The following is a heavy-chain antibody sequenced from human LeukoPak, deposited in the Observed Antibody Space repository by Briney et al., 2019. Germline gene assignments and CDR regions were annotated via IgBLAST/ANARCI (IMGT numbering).Heavy chain of an antibody. CDR3: ASSYCSSTSCYPLFDY. D-gene: IGHD2-2*01. V-gene: IGHV1-69*13. CDR2: IIPIFGTA. Sequence: GASVKVSCKASGGTFSSYAISWVRQAPGQGLEWMGGIIPIFGTANYAQKFQGRVTITADESTSTAYMELSSLRSEDTAVYYCASSYCSSTSCYPLFDYWGQGTLVTVSS. J-gene: IGHJ4*02. CDR1: GGTFSSYA.